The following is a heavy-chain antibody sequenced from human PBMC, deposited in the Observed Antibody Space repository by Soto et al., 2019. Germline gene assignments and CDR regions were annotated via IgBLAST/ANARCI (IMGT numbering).Heavy chain of an antibody. CDR2: IYHSGTS. J-gene: IGHJ4*02. V-gene: IGHV4-30-2*01. CDR3: ARGRLVAAVNFDY. Sequence: PSETLSLTCAVSGDSISSGGFSWSWLRQPPGKGLEWIGYIYHSGTSFYNPSLKSRVTISVDGSKNQFSLKVNSVTAADTAVYYCARGRLVAAVNFDYWGLGTLVTVSS. D-gene: IGHD6-13*01. CDR1: GDSISSGGFS.